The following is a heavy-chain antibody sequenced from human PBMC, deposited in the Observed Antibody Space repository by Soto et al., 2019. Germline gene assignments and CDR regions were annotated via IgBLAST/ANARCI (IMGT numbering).Heavy chain of an antibody. CDR2: IIPIFGTA. J-gene: IGHJ4*02. V-gene: IGHV1-69*13. CDR3: ARGYYYDSSGSLRDFDY. CDR1: GGTFSSYA. D-gene: IGHD3-22*01. Sequence: SVKVSCKASGGTFSSYAISWVRQAPGQGLEWMGGIIPIFGTANYAQKFQGRVTITADESTSTAYMELSSLRSEDTAVYYCARGYYYDSSGSLRDFDYWGQGTLVTVSS.